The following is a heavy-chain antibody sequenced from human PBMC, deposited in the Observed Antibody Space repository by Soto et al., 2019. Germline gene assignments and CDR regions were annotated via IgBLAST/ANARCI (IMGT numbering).Heavy chain of an antibody. CDR1: GFTFSSYA. CDR2: ISYDGSNK. V-gene: IGHV3-30-3*01. Sequence: LRLSCAAAGFTFSSYAMHWVGQATGKGLEWVAVISYDGSNKYFADSVKGRFTISRDNSKNTLYLQRNSLRDEDTAVYYCARDTYSSSSRRSMWYFDYWGQGTLVTVSS. CDR3: ARDTYSSSSRRSMWYFDY. J-gene: IGHJ4*02. D-gene: IGHD6-6*01.